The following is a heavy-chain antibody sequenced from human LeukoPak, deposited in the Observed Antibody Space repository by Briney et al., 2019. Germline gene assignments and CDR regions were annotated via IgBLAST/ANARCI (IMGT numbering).Heavy chain of an antibody. J-gene: IGHJ4*02. V-gene: IGHV3-21*04. Sequence: AGGSLRLSCAASGFTFSSYSMNWVRQAPGKGLEWVSSISSSSSYIYYADSVKGRFTISRDNAKNSLFLQMNSLRVEDTALYYCARGGSVKYSHNGGFDYWGQGTLVTVSS. CDR3: ARGGSVKYSHNGGFDY. CDR2: ISSSSSYI. D-gene: IGHD3-10*01. CDR1: GFTFSSYS.